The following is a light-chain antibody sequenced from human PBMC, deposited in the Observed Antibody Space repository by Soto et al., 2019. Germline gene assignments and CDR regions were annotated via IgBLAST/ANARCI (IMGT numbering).Light chain of an antibody. CDR3: LQDYAYPLT. V-gene: IGKV1-6*01. J-gene: IGKJ4*01. CDR2: SAF. Sequence: AIQMTQSPSSLSACVGDRVTITCRASQGITNDLGWYQQKPGKAPKLLIYSAFTLHSGVPSRFSGSGSGTEFTLTISILQPEDFATYYCLQDYAYPLTFGGGTKVEIE. CDR1: QGITND.